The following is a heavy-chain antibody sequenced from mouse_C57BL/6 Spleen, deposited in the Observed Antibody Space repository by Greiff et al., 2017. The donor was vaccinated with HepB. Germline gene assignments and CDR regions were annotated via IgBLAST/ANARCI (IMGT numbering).Heavy chain of an antibody. V-gene: IGHV3-6*01. CDR1: GYSITSGYY. J-gene: IGHJ2*01. CDR3: ASGPGSSFDY. D-gene: IGHD1-1*01. CDR2: ISYDGSN. Sequence: DVHLVESGPGLVKPSQSLSLTCSVTGYSITSGYYWNWIRQFPGNTLEWMGYISYDGSNNYNPSLKNRISITRDTSKNQFFLKLNSVTTEDTATYYCASGPGSSFDYWGQGTTLTVSS.